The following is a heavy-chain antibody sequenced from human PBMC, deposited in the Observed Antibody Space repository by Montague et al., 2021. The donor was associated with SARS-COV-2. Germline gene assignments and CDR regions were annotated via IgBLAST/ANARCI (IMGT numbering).Heavy chain of an antibody. Sequence: TLSLTCTVSGGSISSGGYYWSWIRQHPGKGLEWIGYIYYSGSTYYXXXLKSRVTISVDTSKNQFSLKMSSVTAADTAVYYCARSPEPMIILIITSLNWYFDLWGRGTLATVSS. CDR2: IYYSGST. CDR3: ARSPEPMIILIITSLNWYFDL. D-gene: IGHD3-22*01. J-gene: IGHJ2*01. V-gene: IGHV4-31*03. CDR1: GGSISSGGYY.